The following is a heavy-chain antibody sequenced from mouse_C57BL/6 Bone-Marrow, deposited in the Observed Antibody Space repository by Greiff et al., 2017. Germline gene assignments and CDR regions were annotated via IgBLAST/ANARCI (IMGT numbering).Heavy chain of an antibody. CDR3: TSTVVATPPWFAY. Sequence: VQLQQSGTVLARPGASVKMSCKTSGYTFTSYWMHWVKQRPGQGLEWIGAIYPGNSDTSYNQKFKGKAKLTAVTSASTAYMELSSLTNEDSAVYYGTSTVVATPPWFAYWGQGTLVTVSA. D-gene: IGHD1-1*01. CDR2: IYPGNSDT. CDR1: GYTFTSYW. V-gene: IGHV1-5*01. J-gene: IGHJ3*01.